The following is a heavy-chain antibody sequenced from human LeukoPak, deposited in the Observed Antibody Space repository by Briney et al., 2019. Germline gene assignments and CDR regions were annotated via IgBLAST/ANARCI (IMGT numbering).Heavy chain of an antibody. J-gene: IGHJ4*02. CDR1: GFTFSSYS. V-gene: IGHV3-21*01. CDR2: ISSSSSYI. CDR3: ARAFYGSGSYYLAPVDY. Sequence: GGSLRLSCAASGFTFSSYSMNWVRQAPGKGLEWVSSISSSSSYIYYADSVKGGFTISRDNAKNSLYLQMNSLRAEDTAVYYWARAFYGSGSYYLAPVDYWGQGTLVTVSS. D-gene: IGHD3-10*01.